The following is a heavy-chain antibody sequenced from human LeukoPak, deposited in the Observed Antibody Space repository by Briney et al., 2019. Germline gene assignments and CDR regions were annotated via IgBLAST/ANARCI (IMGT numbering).Heavy chain of an antibody. V-gene: IGHV3-23*01. Sequence: PGGSLRLSCAASGFTFSSYGMSWVRQAPGKGLEWVSAISGSGGSTYYADSVKGRFTISRDNSKNTLYLQMNSLRAEDTALYYCAKDMGYVGARIDYWGKGTLVTVSS. CDR2: ISGSGGST. CDR3: AKDMGYVGARIDY. J-gene: IGHJ4*02. CDR1: GFTFSSYG. D-gene: IGHD3-16*01.